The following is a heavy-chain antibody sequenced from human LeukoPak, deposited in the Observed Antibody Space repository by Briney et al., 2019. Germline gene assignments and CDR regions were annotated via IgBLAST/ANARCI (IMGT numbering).Heavy chain of an antibody. CDR3: ARIYVSSGGGFGY. CDR2: IDSGSDVSST. Sequence: PGGSLRLSCAASGFTFSSYWMHWVRQAPGKGLVWVSRIDSGSDVSSTMYADSVKGRFTISRDNAKNTVYLQMNSLRAEDTAVYYCARIYVSSGGGFGYWGQGTLVTVSS. V-gene: IGHV3-74*03. J-gene: IGHJ4*02. CDR1: GFTFSSYW. D-gene: IGHD3-22*01.